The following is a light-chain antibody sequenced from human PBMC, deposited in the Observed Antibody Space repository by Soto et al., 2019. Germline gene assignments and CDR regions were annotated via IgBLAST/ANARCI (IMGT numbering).Light chain of an antibody. Sequence: DIQMTQSPSSLSESAGDRVTITCRASQGISTYLNWYQQKPGKAPKLLMFDAASLQSGVPSRFSGSGSRTDFTLTIISLQPEDFATYYCQQTSSAPFTFGPGTKVDIK. J-gene: IGKJ3*01. CDR1: QGISTY. V-gene: IGKV1-39*01. CDR3: QQTSSAPFT. CDR2: DAA.